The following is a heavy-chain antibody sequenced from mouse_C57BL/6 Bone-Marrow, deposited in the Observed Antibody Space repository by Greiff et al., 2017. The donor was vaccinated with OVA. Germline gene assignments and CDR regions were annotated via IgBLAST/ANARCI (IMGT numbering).Heavy chain of an antibody. CDR1: GYTFTSYW. J-gene: IGHJ1*03. CDR2: IDPSDSYT. Sequence: QVQLKQPGAELVRPGTSVKLSCKASGYTFTSYWMHWVKQRPGQGLEWIGVIDPSDSYTNYNQKFKGKATLTVDTSSSTAYMQLSSLTSEDSAVYYCARSYYADVWGTGTTVTVSS. CDR3: ARSYYADV. D-gene: IGHD1-1*02. V-gene: IGHV1-59*01.